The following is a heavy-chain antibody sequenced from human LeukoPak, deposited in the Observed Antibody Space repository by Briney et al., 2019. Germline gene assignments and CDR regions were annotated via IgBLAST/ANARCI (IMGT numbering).Heavy chain of an antibody. CDR1: GGSISSGDYY. CDR2: IYYSGST. Sequence: PSETLSLTCTVSGGSISSGDYYWSWIRQPPGKGLEWIGYIYYSGSTYYNPSLKSRVTISADTSENQFSLKLSSVTAADTAVYYCARVSSSGYYFDPWGQGTLVTVSS. J-gene: IGHJ5*02. V-gene: IGHV4-30-4*01. CDR3: ARVSSSGYYFDP. D-gene: IGHD3-22*01.